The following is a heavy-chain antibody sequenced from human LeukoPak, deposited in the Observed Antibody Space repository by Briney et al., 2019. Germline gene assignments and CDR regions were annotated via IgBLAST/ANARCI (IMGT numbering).Heavy chain of an antibody. V-gene: IGHV1-2*02. CDR3: AREVLGKNYGMDV. CDR1: GYTFTGYF. Sequence: GASVKVSCKASGYTFTGYFMHWVRQAPGQGLEWMGWINPNSGGTNYAQKFQGRVTMTRDTSISTAYMELSSLRSDDTAVYYCAREVLGKNYGMDVWGQGTTVTVSS. D-gene: IGHD2-8*02. CDR2: INPNSGGT. J-gene: IGHJ6*02.